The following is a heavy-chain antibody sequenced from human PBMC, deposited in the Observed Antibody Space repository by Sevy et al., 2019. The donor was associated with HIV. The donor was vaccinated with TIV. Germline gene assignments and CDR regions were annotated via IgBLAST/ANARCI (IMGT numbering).Heavy chain of an antibody. CDR3: ARHGSQRDHPLDL. J-gene: IGHJ4*02. Sequence: SETLSLTCAVSGGSISGYYWSWIRQPPGKGVEFIGWIHYRGNTNYNPSLSSRISMSVDMSRNQFSLKLYSLTAADTAVYYCARHGSQRDHPLDLWGQGTLVTVSS. D-gene: IGHD2-21*02. CDR1: GGSISGYY. V-gene: IGHV4-59*08. CDR2: IHYRGNT.